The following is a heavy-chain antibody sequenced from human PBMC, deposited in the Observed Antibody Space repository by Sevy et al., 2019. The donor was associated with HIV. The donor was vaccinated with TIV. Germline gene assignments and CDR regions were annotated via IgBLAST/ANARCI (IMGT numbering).Heavy chain of an antibody. V-gene: IGHV3-23*01. CDR2: ISGSGGST. CDR3: AKDFYPDYYDSSGFTSAGWFDP. CDR1: GFTFSSYA. J-gene: IGHJ5*02. D-gene: IGHD3-22*01. Sequence: GGSLRLSCAASGFTFSSYAMSWVRQAPGKGLEWVSAISGSGGSTYYADSVKGRFTISRDNSKNRLYLQMNSLRAEDTAVYYCAKDFYPDYYDSSGFTSAGWFDPWGQGTLVTVSS.